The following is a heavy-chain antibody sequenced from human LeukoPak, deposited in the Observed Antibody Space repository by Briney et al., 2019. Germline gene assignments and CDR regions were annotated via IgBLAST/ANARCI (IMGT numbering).Heavy chain of an antibody. D-gene: IGHD5-12*01. Sequence: PGGSLRLSCAASGCTFDDYARHWVRQAPGKGLEWVSGISWNSGSIGYADSVKGRFTISRDNAKNSLYLQMNSLRAEDTALYYCAKDASGYDWAYFDYWGQGTLVTVSS. V-gene: IGHV3-9*01. J-gene: IGHJ4*02. CDR1: GCTFDDYA. CDR3: AKDASGYDWAYFDY. CDR2: ISWNSGSI.